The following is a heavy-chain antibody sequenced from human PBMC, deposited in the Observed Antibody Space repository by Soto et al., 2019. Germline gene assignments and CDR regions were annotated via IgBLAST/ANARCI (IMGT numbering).Heavy chain of an antibody. CDR1: GGSINSGGYY. CDR2: IYYSGTT. J-gene: IGHJ4*02. Sequence: PSETLSLTCTVSGGSINSGGYYWSWIRQHPGKGLEWVGYIYYSGTTYYNPSLQSRLIISRDTAKNQFSLKLTSVTAADTAVYYCARLRRDGYNWDYWGQGTLVTVSS. D-gene: IGHD5-12*01. CDR3: ARLRRDGYNWDY. V-gene: IGHV4-31*03.